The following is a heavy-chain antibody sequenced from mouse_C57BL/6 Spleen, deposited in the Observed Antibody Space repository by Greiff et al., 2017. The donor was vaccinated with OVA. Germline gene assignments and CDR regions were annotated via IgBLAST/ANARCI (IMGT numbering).Heavy chain of an antibody. D-gene: IGHD2-5*01. CDR3: ARAYSNYFDY. Sequence: EVKLEESGGGLVKPGGSLKLSCAASGFTFSSYAMSWVRQTPEKRLEWVATISDGGSYTYYPDNVKGRFTISRDNAKNNLYLQMSHLKSEDTAMYYCARAYSNYFDYWGQGTTLTVSS. J-gene: IGHJ2*01. V-gene: IGHV5-4*03. CDR1: GFTFSSYA. CDR2: ISDGGSYT.